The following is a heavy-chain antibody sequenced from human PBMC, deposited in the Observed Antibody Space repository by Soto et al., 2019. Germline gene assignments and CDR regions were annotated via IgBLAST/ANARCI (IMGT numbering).Heavy chain of an antibody. D-gene: IGHD3-10*01. V-gene: IGHV3-30*18. CDR1: GFTFSAYG. CDR3: AKDRMGAGVRSYFDY. CDR2: ISYDGSNK. J-gene: IGHJ4*02. Sequence: QVQLVESGGGVVQPGRSLRLSCAGSGFTFSAYGMDWVRQAPGKGLEWVAVISYDGSNKYYADSVKGRFTISRDNSKNTLYLQMNSLRAEDTAVYYCAKDRMGAGVRSYFDYWRQGTRVTVSS.